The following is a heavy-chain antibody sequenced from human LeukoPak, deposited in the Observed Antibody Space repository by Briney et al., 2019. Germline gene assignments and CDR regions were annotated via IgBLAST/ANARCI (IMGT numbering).Heavy chain of an antibody. Sequence: GGSLRLSCAASGFTFSSYSMNWVRQAPGKGLEWFSSISSSSSYIYYADFVKGRFTISRDNAKSSLYLEMNSLRVEDTAVYYCARGPRILAAGSYYFDYWGQGSLVTVSS. D-gene: IGHD6-13*01. CDR2: ISSSSSYI. J-gene: IGHJ4*02. CDR1: GFTFSSYS. CDR3: ARGPRILAAGSYYFDY. V-gene: IGHV3-21*04.